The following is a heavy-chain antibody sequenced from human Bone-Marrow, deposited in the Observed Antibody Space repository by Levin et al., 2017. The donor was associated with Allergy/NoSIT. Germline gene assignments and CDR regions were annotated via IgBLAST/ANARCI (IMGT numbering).Heavy chain of an antibody. CDR1: GFTVNNNF. CDR3: ARDRTCNGGSCYGS. J-gene: IGHJ4*02. Sequence: GGSLRLSCAASGFTVNNNFMIWFRQAPGKGLEWVSLIYSGGITHYADFVKGRFTISRDSSKNTLYLQMNSLRAEDTAVYYCARDRTCNGGSCYGSWGQGTLVTVSS. CDR2: IYSGGIT. D-gene: IGHD2-15*01. V-gene: IGHV3-53*01.